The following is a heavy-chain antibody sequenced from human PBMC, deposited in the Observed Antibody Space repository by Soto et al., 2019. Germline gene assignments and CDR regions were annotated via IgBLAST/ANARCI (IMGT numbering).Heavy chain of an antibody. CDR1: GGSISSYY. J-gene: IGHJ5*02. CDR2: IYYSGST. D-gene: IGHD2-8*01. Sequence: PSETLSLTCTVSGGSISSYYWSWIRQPPGKGLEWIGYIYYSGSTNYNPSLKSRVTISVDTSKNQFSLKLSSVTAADTAVYYCARAAYLYREANWFDPWGQGTLVTVSS. V-gene: IGHV4-59*08. CDR3: ARAAYLYREANWFDP.